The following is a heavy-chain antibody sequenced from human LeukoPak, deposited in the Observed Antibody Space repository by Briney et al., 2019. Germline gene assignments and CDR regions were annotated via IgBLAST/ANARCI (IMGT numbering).Heavy chain of an antibody. V-gene: IGHV3-21*01. CDR3: ASSPNDILTGYPAGY. Sequence: GTSLRLSCAASGFTFSSYSMNWVRQAPGKGLEWVSSISSSSSYIYYADSVKGRFTISRDNAKNSLYLQMNSLRAEDTAVYYCASSPNDILTGYPAGYWGQGTLVTVSS. J-gene: IGHJ4*02. CDR2: ISSSSSYI. D-gene: IGHD3-9*01. CDR1: GFTFSSYS.